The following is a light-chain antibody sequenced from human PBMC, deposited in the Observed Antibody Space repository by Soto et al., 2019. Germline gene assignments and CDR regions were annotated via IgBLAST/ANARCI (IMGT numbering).Light chain of an antibody. J-gene: IGLJ1*01. CDR1: SSDVGYYNY. Sequence: QSVLTQPASVSGSPGQSITISCTGTSSDVGYYNYVSWYQQRPGKAPKLMIYDITTRPSGVSYRFSGSKSGNTASLTISGLQAEDEADYYCTSYTSGNTYVFGAGTKVTVL. CDR2: DIT. CDR3: TSYTSGNTYV. V-gene: IGLV2-14*01.